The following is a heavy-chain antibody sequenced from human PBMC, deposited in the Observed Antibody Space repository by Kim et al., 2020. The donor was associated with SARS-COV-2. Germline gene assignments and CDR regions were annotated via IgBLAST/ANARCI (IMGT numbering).Heavy chain of an antibody. CDR1: GGSVSSGSYY. D-gene: IGHD3-3*01. V-gene: IGHV4-61*01. CDR3: ARERVSFTIFGPKSYYGMDV. CDR2: IYYSGST. J-gene: IGHJ6*02. Sequence: SETLSLTCTVSGGSVSSGSYYWSWIRQPPGKGLEWIGYIYYSGSTNYNPSLKSRVTISVDTSKNQFSLKLSSVTAADTAVYYCARERVSFTIFGPKSYYGMDVWGQGTTVTVSS.